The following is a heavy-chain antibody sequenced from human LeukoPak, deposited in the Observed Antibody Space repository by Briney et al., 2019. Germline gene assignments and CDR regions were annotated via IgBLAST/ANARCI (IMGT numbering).Heavy chain of an antibody. CDR2: ISYDGSNK. D-gene: IGHD1-26*01. Sequence: GGSLRLSCAASGFTFSSYGMHWVRQAPGKGLEWVAVISYDGSNKYYADSVKGRFTISRDNSKNTLYLQMNSLRAEDMAVYYCAYSGSYTEAFDIWGQGTMVTVSS. J-gene: IGHJ3*02. V-gene: IGHV3-30*03. CDR1: GFTFSSYG. CDR3: AYSGSYTEAFDI.